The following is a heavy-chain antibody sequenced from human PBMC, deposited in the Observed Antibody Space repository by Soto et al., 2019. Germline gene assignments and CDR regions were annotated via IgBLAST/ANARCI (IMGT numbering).Heavy chain of an antibody. J-gene: IGHJ4*02. D-gene: IGHD1-1*01. CDR3: ARSSGDTWEQYYFDY. CDR2: ISGRGGST. CDR1: GFIFSDYS. V-gene: IGHV3-23*01. Sequence: EVQLLESGGGLVLPGGSLRLSCAASGFIFSDYSMSWVRQAPGKGLEWVSGISGRGGSTYYADSVKGRFTISRDSSRNTLFLQMXSLRXEXXALYFCARSSGDTWEQYYFDYWGQGTLVPVSS.